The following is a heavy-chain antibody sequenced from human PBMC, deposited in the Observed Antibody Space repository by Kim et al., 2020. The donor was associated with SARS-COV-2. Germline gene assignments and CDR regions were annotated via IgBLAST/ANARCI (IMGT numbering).Heavy chain of an antibody. CDR3: ARGYCGRSSCFGPGV. V-gene: IGHV3-33*01. D-gene: IGHD2-2*01. CDR2: ICNNGNNK. J-gene: IGHJ6*02. Sequence: GGSLRLSCVASGFTFSDYGMHWVRQAPGKGLEWVAVICNNGNNKYYADSVKGRFTISRDNSKNTLYLQMNSLRAEDTAMYYCARGYCGRSSCFGPGVWGQGTTVTVSS. CDR1: GFTFSDYG.